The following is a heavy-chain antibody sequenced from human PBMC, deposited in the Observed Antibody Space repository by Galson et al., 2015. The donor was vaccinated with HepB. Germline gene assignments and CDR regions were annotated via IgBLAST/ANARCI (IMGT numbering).Heavy chain of an antibody. CDR1: GFTFSSYA. V-gene: IGHV3-23*01. Sequence: SLRLSCAASGFTFSSYAMSWVRQAPGKGLEWVSAISGSGGSTYYADSVKGRFTISRDNSKNTLYLQMNSLRAEDTAVYYCARLRFLEWLLYPGWGWFDPWGQGTLVTVSS. CDR2: ISGSGGST. J-gene: IGHJ5*02. CDR3: ARLRFLEWLLYPGWGWFDP. D-gene: IGHD3-3*01.